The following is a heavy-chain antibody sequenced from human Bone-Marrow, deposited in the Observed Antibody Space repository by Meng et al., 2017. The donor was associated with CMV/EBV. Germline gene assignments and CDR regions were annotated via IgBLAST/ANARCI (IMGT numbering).Heavy chain of an antibody. D-gene: IGHD3-16*01. CDR1: GGSFSGYY. V-gene: IGHV4-34*01. Sequence: SETLSLTCAVYGGSFSGYYWSWIRQPPGRGLEWIGEINHSGSTNYNPSLKSRVTISVDTSKNQFSLKLSSVTAADTAVYYCARGGGRGKVLVWAQGTLVTVSS. CDR2: INHSGST. CDR3: ARGGGRGKVLV. J-gene: IGHJ4*02.